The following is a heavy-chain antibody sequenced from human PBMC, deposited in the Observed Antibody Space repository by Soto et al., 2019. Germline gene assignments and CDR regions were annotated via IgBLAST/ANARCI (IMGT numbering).Heavy chain of an antibody. D-gene: IGHD3-3*01. CDR3: ARGGKLRFLEWLPPRLAY. CDR2: INHSGST. CDR1: GGSFSGYY. Sequence: SETLSLTCAVYGGSFSGYYWSWIRQPPGKGLEWMGEINHSGSTNYNPSLKSRVTISVDTSKNQFSLKLSSVTAADTAVYYCARGGKLRFLEWLPPRLAYWGQGTLVTVSS. V-gene: IGHV4-34*01. J-gene: IGHJ4*02.